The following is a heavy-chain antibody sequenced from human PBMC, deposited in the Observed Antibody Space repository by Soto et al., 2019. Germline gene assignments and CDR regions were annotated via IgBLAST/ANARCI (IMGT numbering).Heavy chain of an antibody. CDR2: IDPSDSYT. CDR3: ARHLSIRGAARQYYYYGMDV. V-gene: IGHV5-10-1*01. D-gene: IGHD6-6*01. CDR1: GYSFTSYW. J-gene: IGHJ6*02. Sequence: GESLKISCKGSGYSFTSYWISWVRQMPGKGLEWMGRIDPSDSYTNYSPSFQGHVTISADKSIRTAYLQWSSLKASDTAMYYCARHLSIRGAARQYYYYGMDVWGQGTTVTVSS.